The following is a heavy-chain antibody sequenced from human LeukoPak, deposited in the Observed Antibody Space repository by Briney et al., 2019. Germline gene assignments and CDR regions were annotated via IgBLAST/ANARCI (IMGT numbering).Heavy chain of an antibody. J-gene: IGHJ5*01. CDR1: GFTFRNYA. Sequence: PGGSLRLSCVASGFTFRNYAMSWVRQAPGKGLQWVSQISGTGGATWYAGFARDRFTISRDNAKNSLYLQMDSLRAEDTAVYYCAKEGAYPIITYDSWVQGALVTVSS. V-gene: IGHV3-23*01. D-gene: IGHD3-10*01. CDR2: ISGTGGAT. CDR3: AKEGAYPIITYDS.